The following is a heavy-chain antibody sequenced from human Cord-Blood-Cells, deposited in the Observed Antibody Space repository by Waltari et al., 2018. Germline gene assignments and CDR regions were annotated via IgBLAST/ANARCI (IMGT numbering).Heavy chain of an antibody. V-gene: IGHV3-23*01. CDR2: ISGSGGSA. D-gene: IGHD2-2*02. CDR3: AKVGGVPAAILIHFDY. J-gene: IGHJ4*02. CDR1: GFTFSSYA. Sequence: EVQLLESGGGLVQPGGSLRLSCAASGFTFSSYAMSWVRQAPGTGLEWVSAISGSGGSAYYAGSVKGRFTISRDNSKNTLYLQMNSLRAEDTAVYYCAKVGGVPAAILIHFDYWGQGTLVTVSS.